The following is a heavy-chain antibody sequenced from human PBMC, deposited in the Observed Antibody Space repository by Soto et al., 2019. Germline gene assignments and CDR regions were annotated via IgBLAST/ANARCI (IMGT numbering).Heavy chain of an antibody. D-gene: IGHD3-22*01. CDR2: IYYSGST. J-gene: IGHJ4*02. Sequence: PSETLSLTCTVSGGSVSSGSYYWSWIRQPPGKGLEWIGYIYYSGSTNYNPSLKSRVTIPVDTSKNQFSLKLSSVTAADTAVYYCARGASSGYYQFDYWGQGTLVTVSS. CDR1: GGSVSSGSYY. V-gene: IGHV4-61*01. CDR3: ARGASSGYYQFDY.